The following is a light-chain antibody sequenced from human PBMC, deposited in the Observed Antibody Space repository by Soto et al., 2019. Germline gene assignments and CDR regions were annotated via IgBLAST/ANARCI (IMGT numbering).Light chain of an antibody. J-gene: IGKJ5*01. CDR3: QQYKNWPIT. CDR2: GAS. V-gene: IGKV3D-15*01. Sequence: EMVLTQYPATLSLSPGERAPLSCGASQSVSSNYLAWYQQKPGQAPRLLIYGASTMATGIPARFRGSGSGTEFTLTISSLQSEDFEVYYCQQYKNWPITFGQGTRLEIK. CDR1: QSVSSN.